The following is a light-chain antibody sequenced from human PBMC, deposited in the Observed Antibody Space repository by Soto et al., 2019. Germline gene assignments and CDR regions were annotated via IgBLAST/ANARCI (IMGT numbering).Light chain of an antibody. J-gene: IGLJ1*01. CDR1: SSDVGAYNS. Sequence: QSVLTQPPSASGSPGQSVAISCTGTSSDVGAYNSVSWYQQHPGKAPKLLISEVNKRPSGVPDRFSGSNSGNTASLTVSGLQADDEADYYCSSHAGANYPFVFGTGTKLTVL. V-gene: IGLV2-8*01. CDR2: EVN. CDR3: SSHAGANYPFV.